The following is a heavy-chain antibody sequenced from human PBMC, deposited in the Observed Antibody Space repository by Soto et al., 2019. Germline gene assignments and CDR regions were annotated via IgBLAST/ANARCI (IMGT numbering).Heavy chain of an antibody. V-gene: IGHV3-66*01. CDR3: ARCQVPEGAIDCYYGMDV. Sequence: VQLLESGGGLVQPGGSLRLSCAASGFSVSTNYMSWVRQAPGKGLEWVSVFYSGGNTYYADSVKGRFTISRDNTKNTLYLQMTSLGAEETAVYYCARCQVPEGAIDCYYGMDVWGQGTTVTVSS. CDR2: FYSGGNT. J-gene: IGHJ6*02. CDR1: GFSVSTNY.